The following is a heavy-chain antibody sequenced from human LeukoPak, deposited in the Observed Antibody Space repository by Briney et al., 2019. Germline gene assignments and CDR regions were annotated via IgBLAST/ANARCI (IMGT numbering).Heavy chain of an antibody. CDR2: ISYDGSNK. Sequence: GGSLRLSCSASGFTFSSYAMHWVRQAPGKGLEWVAFISYDGSNKHYADSVQGRFTISRDNSKNTLYLQMNSLRPEDTAVYYCARARFGYNRGPLDYWGQGILVTVSS. J-gene: IGHJ4*02. V-gene: IGHV3-30-3*01. CDR1: GFTFSSYA. CDR3: ARARFGYNRGPLDY. D-gene: IGHD5-24*01.